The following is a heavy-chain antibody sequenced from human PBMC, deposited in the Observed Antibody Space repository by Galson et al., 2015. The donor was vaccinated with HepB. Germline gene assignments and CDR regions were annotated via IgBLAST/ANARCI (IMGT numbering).Heavy chain of an antibody. CDR1: GFTFSDYG. D-gene: IGHD6-19*01. J-gene: IGHJ6*02. CDR2: IWYDGSNK. CDR3: AGDKEGRGWYHPYYGMDI. V-gene: IGHV3-33*01. Sequence: SLRLSCAASGFTFSDYGIHWVRQAPGKGLEWVAVIWYDGSNKYYSDSVKGRFTISRDRFKNTVDLQMNSLRAEDTAVYYCAGDKEGRGWYHPYYGMDIWGQGTTVTVSS.